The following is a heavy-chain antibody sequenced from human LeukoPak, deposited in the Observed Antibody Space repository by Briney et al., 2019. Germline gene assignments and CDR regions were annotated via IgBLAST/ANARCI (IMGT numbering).Heavy chain of an antibody. CDR1: GFTFSDYS. CDR3: AKALEPDYYDSSGYTYYFDY. CDR2: ISGSGGST. V-gene: IGHV3-23*01. J-gene: IGHJ4*02. D-gene: IGHD3-22*01. Sequence: GGSLRLSCAASGFTFSDYSMNWVRQAPGKGLEWVSAISGSGGSTYYADSVKGRFTISRDNSKNTLYLQMNSLRAEDTAVYYCAKALEPDYYDSSGYTYYFDYWGQGTLVTVSS.